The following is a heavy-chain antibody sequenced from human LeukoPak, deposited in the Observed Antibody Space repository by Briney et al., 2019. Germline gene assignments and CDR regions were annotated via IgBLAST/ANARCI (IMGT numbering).Heavy chain of an antibody. CDR2: IWHDGSNK. D-gene: IGHD3-10*01. Sequence: PGRSLRLSCAASGFTFSTYGIHWVRQAPGKGLEWVAVIWHDGSNKYYADSVKGRFTISRDNSKNTLYLQMNSLRAEDTAVYYCARRSYGSGSYYIDYWGQGTLVTVSS. J-gene: IGHJ4*02. CDR3: ARRSYGSGSYYIDY. CDR1: GFTFSTYG. V-gene: IGHV3-33*01.